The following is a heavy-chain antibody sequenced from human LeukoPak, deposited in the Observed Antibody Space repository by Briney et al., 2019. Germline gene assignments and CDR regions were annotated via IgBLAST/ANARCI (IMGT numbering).Heavy chain of an antibody. CDR1: GGSISSHY. CDR3: ARVGSSIWGDAFDI. J-gene: IGHJ3*02. D-gene: IGHD3-10*01. CDR2: IYYSGST. Sequence: SETLSLTCTVSGGSISSHYWSWIRQPPGKGLEWIGYIYYSGSTNYNPSLKSRVTISVDTSKNQFSLKLSSVTAADTAVYYCARVGSSIWGDAFDIWGQGTMVTVSS. V-gene: IGHV4-59*11.